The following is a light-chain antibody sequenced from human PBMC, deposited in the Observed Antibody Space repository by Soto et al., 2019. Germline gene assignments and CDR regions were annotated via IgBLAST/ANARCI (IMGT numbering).Light chain of an antibody. J-gene: IGKJ5*01. CDR3: QQANSFPSIT. V-gene: IGKV1-12*02. CDR1: RDIGSW. CDR2: AAS. Sequence: DIQMTQSPSSVSASVGDRVTITCRASRDIGSWLAWYQQKPGKAPNLLIYAASSLQNGVPSRFSGSGSGTDFTLTIISLQPEDFATYYCQQANSFPSITFGQGTRVEIK.